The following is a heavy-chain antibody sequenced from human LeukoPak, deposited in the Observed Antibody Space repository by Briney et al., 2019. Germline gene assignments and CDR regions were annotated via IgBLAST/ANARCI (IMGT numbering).Heavy chain of an antibody. J-gene: IGHJ4*02. V-gene: IGHV3-74*01. CDR1: GYSFSTVW. Sequence: GGSLILSCAASGYSFSTVWMHWVRPAPGKGLVWVARIKSDVSKTDYAASVKGRFTISRDDANNILYLQMNSLRVDDTAVYYCTAIRPDYWGQGTVVTVSS. CDR2: IKSDVSKT. D-gene: IGHD2-21*02. CDR3: TAIRPDY.